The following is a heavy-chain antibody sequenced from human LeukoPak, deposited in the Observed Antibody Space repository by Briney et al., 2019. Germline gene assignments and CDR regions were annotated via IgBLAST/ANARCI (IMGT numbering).Heavy chain of an antibody. CDR1: GFTFSSYG. CDR2: IWYDGSNK. D-gene: IGHD2-21*02. J-gene: IGHJ4*02. V-gene: IGHV3-33*06. CDR3: AKEGPYCGGDCYYFDY. Sequence: GRSLRLSCAASGFTFSSYGMHWVRQAPGKGLEWVAVIWYDGSNKYYADSVKGRFTIPRDNSKNTLYLQMNSLRAEDTAAYYCAKEGPYCGGDCYYFDYWGQGTLVTVSS.